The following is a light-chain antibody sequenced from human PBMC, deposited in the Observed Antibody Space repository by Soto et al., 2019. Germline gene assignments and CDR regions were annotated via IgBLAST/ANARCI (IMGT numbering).Light chain of an antibody. CDR3: QQYNNWPPYT. J-gene: IGKJ2*01. CDR2: GAS. V-gene: IGKV3-15*01. CDR1: QRVSSN. Sequence: EIVMTQSPATLSVSPGERATLSCRASQRVSSNLAWYQQKPGQAPRLLIYGASTRATGIPARFSGSGSGTEFTLTISSLQSEDYAVYYCQQYNNWPPYTFGQVTKLEIK.